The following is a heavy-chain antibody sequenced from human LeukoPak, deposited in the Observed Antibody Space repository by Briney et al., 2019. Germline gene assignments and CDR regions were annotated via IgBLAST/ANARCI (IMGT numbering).Heavy chain of an antibody. CDR3: ARDRGYLDY. Sequence: GGSLRLSCAASGFTFSSYAVSWVRQAPGKGLEWVSSISSSSSYIYYADSVKGRFTISRDNAKNSLYLQMNSLRAEDTAVYYCARDRGYLDYWGQGTLVTVSS. J-gene: IGHJ4*02. D-gene: IGHD3-10*01. CDR2: ISSSSSYI. V-gene: IGHV3-21*01. CDR1: GFTFSSYA.